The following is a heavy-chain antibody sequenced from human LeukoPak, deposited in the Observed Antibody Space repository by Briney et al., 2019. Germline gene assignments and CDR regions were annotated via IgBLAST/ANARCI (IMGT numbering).Heavy chain of an antibody. Sequence: PSETLSLTCAVYGGSFSGYYWSWIRQPPGKGLEWIGEINHSGSTNYNPSLKSRVTISVDTSKNHFSLKLRSVTAADTAVYYCAGVTYSGVSCYHYYYYMDVWGTGTTVTVSS. CDR1: GGSFSGYY. CDR3: AGVTYSGVSCYHYYYYMDV. V-gene: IGHV4-34*01. D-gene: IGHD2-15*01. CDR2: INHSGST. J-gene: IGHJ6*03.